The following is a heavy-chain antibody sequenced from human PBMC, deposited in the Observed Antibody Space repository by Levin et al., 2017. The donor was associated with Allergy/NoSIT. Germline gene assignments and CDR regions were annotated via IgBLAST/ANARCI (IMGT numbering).Heavy chain of an antibody. CDR2: INPYSGGT. V-gene: IGHV1-2*02. CDR3: ARIARAVDPVVVITGEYVCDI. CDR1: GYTFTGYY. Sequence: GESLKISCKASGYTFTGYYMHWVRQAPGQGLEWMGWINPYSGGTNYAQKFQGRVTMTRDTSIKTAYMELSRLRSDDTAVYYCARIARAVDPVVVITGEYVCDIWGEGTMVTVSS. J-gene: IGHJ3*02. D-gene: IGHD3-22*01.